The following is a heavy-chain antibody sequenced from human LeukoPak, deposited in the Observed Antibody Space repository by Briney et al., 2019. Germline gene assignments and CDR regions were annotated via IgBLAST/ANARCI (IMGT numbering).Heavy chain of an antibody. CDR3: AKSPESSSWPHFDY. Sequence: PGGSLRLSCAASGFTFSSYAMSWVRLAPGKGLEWVSHISGSGGSTYHADSVKGRLTISRDNSKNTLYMQMNSLRADDTAVYYCAKSPESSSWPHFDYWGQGTLVTVSS. CDR2: ISGSGGST. V-gene: IGHV3-23*01. J-gene: IGHJ4*02. CDR1: GFTFSSYA. D-gene: IGHD6-13*01.